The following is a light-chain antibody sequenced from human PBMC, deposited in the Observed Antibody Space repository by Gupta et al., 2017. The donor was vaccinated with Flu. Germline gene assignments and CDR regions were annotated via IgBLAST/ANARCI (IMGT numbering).Light chain of an antibody. CDR1: SNDVGGYNR. Sequence: SAPTQPLSVSGSPGPSVTISCTGTSNDVGGYNRVSWYEQRPGKAPKLILYDVTERPSGVPDRFSGSKSGNTASLTISGLQADDEADYYCSSHAGRVTWVFGTGTTVTVL. J-gene: IGLJ1*01. CDR2: DVT. V-gene: IGLV2-11*01. CDR3: SSHAGRVTWV.